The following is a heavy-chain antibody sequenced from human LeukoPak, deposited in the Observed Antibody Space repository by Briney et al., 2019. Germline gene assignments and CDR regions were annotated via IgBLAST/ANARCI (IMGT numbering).Heavy chain of an antibody. Sequence: SQTLSLTCTVSGGSISSGSYYWSWIRQPAGKGLEWIGRIYTSGSTNYNPSLKSRVTISVDTSKNQFSLTLSSVTAADTAVYYCARVYTGSSWDYYYYMDVWGKGTTVTVSS. D-gene: IGHD6-13*01. V-gene: IGHV4-61*02. CDR2: IYTSGST. CDR3: ARVYTGSSWDYYYYMDV. CDR1: GGSISSGSYY. J-gene: IGHJ6*03.